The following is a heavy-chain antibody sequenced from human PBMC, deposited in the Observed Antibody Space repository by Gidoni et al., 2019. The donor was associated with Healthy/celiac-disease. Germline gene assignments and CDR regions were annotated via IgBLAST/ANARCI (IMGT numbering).Heavy chain of an antibody. CDR1: GFPFSSYA. CDR2: ISGSGGST. D-gene: IGHD1-26*01. CDR3: AKDGEYSGSTPLGNWGWFDP. J-gene: IGHJ5*02. V-gene: IGHV3-23*01. Sequence: EVQLLESGGGLVQPGGSLRLSCAASGFPFSSYALRWVRQAPGKVLEWVSAISGSGGSTYYADSVKGRFTISRDNSKNTLYLQMNSLRAEDTAVYYCAKDGEYSGSTPLGNWGWFDPWGQGTLVTVSS.